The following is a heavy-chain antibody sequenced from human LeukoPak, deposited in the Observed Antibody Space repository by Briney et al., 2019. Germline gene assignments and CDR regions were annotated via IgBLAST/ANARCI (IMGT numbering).Heavy chain of an antibody. CDR1: GFPFSSYA. Sequence: PGGSLRLSCAASGFPFSSYAMGWVRQAPGKGLEWVSAISGSGGSTYYADSVKGRFTISRDKSKNTLYLQMNSLRAEDTAVYYCAKLGSRWYYYGMDVWGQGTTVTVSS. CDR3: AKLGSRWYYYGMDV. V-gene: IGHV3-23*01. J-gene: IGHJ6*02. D-gene: IGHD6-13*01. CDR2: ISGSGGST.